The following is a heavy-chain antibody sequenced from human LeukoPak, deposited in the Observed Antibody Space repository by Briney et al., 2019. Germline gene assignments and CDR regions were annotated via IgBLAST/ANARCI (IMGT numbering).Heavy chain of an antibody. CDR3: ARAQTIFGVVDDLFGGGVRPKYYFDY. CDR1: GGSISSYY. CDR2: IYYSGST. D-gene: IGHD3-3*01. Sequence: SETLSLTCTVSGGSISSYYWSWIRQPPGKGLAWIGYIYYSGSTNYNPSLKSRVTISVDTSKNQFSLKLSSVTAADTAVYYCARAQTIFGVVDDLFGGGVRPKYYFDYWGQGTLVTVSS. V-gene: IGHV4-59*01. J-gene: IGHJ4*02.